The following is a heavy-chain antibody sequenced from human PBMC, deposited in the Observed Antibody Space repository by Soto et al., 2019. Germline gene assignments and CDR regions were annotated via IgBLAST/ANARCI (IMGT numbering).Heavy chain of an antibody. CDR1: GYTFTSYG. CDR3: ARDRNWRDEWCYFDY. CDR2: ISAYNGNT. Sequence: ASVKVSCKTSGYTFTSYGISWVRQAPGQGLEWMGWISAYNGNTNYAQKFQGRVTITRDTSASTAYMELSSLRSEDTAVYYCARDRNWRDEWCYFDYWGQGTLVTVSS. D-gene: IGHD1-20*01. J-gene: IGHJ4*02. V-gene: IGHV1-18*01.